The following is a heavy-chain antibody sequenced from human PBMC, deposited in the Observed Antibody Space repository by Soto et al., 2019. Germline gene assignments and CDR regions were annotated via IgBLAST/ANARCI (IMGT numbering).Heavy chain of an antibody. D-gene: IGHD6-13*01. V-gene: IGHV1-8*01. CDR3: ARGRGRGYISGIAAAGTGPLGY. J-gene: IGHJ4*02. CDR2: MNPNSGNT. Sequence: GASVKVSCKASGYTFTSYDINWVRQATGQGLEWMGWMNPNSGNTGYAQKFQGRVTMTRNTSISTAYMELSSLRSEDTAVYYCARGRGRGYISGIAAAGTGPLGYWGQGTLVTVSS. CDR1: GYTFTSYD.